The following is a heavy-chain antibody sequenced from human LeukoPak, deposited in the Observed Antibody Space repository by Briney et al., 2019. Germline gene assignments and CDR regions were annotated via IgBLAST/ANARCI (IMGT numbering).Heavy chain of an antibody. CDR2: IYLSDSDA. J-gene: IGHJ4*02. D-gene: IGHD6-19*01. V-gene: IGHV5-51*01. CDR3: ARLVVAGTRYFDY. CDR1: GYRFTSYW. Sequence: GESLKISCKGSGYRFTSYWIGWVRQMPGKGLEWMGIIYLSDSDARYSPSFQGQVTISADKSISTAYLQWSSLKPSDTAMYYCARLVVAGTRYFDYWGQGTLVTVSS.